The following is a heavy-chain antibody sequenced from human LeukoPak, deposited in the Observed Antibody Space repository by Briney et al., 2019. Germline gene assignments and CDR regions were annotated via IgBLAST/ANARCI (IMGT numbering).Heavy chain of an antibody. CDR1: GASISSYY. D-gene: IGHD3-22*01. CDR3: ARHLIESGSAYYYAFDY. Sequence: PSETLSLTCDVSGASISSYYWSWIRQPPGQRLEWIGDLYYTGSNKYNPSLRSRVTISVDTSKNQISMKMSSVAAADTAVYYCARHLIESGSAYYYAFDYWGQGTLVTVSA. J-gene: IGHJ4*02. CDR2: LYYTGSN. V-gene: IGHV4-59*08.